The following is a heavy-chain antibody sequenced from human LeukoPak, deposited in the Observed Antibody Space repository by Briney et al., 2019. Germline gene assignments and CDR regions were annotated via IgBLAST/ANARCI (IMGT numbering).Heavy chain of an antibody. D-gene: IGHD6-13*01. V-gene: IGHV4-34*01. J-gene: IGHJ5*02. Sequence: SETLSLTCAVYGGSFSGYYWSWIRQPPGEGLEWIGEINHSGSTNYNPSLKSRVTISVDTSKNQFSLKLSSVTAADTAVYYCARGGIANNWFDPWGQGTLVTVSS. CDR3: ARGGIANNWFDP. CDR2: INHSGST. CDR1: GGSFSGYY.